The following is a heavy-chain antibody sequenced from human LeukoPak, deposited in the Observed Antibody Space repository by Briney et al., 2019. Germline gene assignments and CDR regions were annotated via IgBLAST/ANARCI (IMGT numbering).Heavy chain of an antibody. J-gene: IGHJ6*03. V-gene: IGHV4-59*01. Sequence: SEALSLTCTVSGGSISGYYWSWIRQAPGKGLEWIGYVHYNGSPNYNASLKSRVTISVDASKNQFSLKVSFVSAADTAVYYCARTTFWSGRSPDYHHCYMDVWGKGTTITVSS. CDR2: VHYNGSP. CDR3: ARTTFWSGRSPDYHHCYMDV. CDR1: GGSISGYY. D-gene: IGHD3-3*01.